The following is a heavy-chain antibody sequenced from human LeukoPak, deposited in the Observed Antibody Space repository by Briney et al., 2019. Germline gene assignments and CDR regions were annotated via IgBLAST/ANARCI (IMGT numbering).Heavy chain of an antibody. CDR2: IYYIGST. J-gene: IGHJ4*02. Sequence: SPSETLSLTCTVSGGSISNSSYYWGWIRQPPGKGLEWIGSIYYIGSTYYNPSLKSRVTIYVDRSENQFSLKLSSVTAADTAVYYCARHDLEWLLYRYWGQGTLVTVSS. CDR3: ARHDLEWLLYRY. CDR1: GGSISNSSYY. D-gene: IGHD3-3*01. V-gene: IGHV4-39*01.